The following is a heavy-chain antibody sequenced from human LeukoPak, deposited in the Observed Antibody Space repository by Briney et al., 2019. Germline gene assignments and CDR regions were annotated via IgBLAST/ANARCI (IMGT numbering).Heavy chain of an antibody. D-gene: IGHD3-22*01. CDR1: GFTFSSYE. V-gene: IGHV3-21*01. CDR2: ISSGSSYI. J-gene: IGHJ2*01. CDR3: AGRDTIGYSPREWDYWRFDL. Sequence: PGGSLRLSCAASGFTFSSYEMNWVRQAPGKGLEWVSSISSGSSYIYYADSVKGRFTISRDNAKNSLYPQMNSLRAEDTAVYCCAGRDTIGYSPREWDYWRFDLWGRGTLVTVSS.